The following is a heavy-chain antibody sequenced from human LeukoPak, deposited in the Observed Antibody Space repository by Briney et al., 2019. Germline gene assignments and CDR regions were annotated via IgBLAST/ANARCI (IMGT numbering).Heavy chain of an antibody. V-gene: IGHV3-48*03. D-gene: IGHD2-8*01. Sequence: GGSLRLSCAASGFTFSNYEMNWVRQAPGKGLEWISHISNFGDIIHYADSVEGRFTSSRDNDKNSIYLQMNSLRSDDPAVYYCARVQGYCTDGRCLFWGQGSLVTVSS. CDR2: ISNFGDII. CDR1: GFTFSNYE. CDR3: ARVQGYCTDGRCLF. J-gene: IGHJ4*02.